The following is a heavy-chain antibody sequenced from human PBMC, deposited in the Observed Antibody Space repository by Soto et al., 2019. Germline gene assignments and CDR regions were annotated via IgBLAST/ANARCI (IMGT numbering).Heavy chain of an antibody. CDR3: ARDYTPTYYYGSGSYFDY. CDR1: GFTFSSYG. J-gene: IGHJ4*02. D-gene: IGHD3-10*01. CDR2: IWYDGSNK. Sequence: VQLVESGGGVVQPGRSLRLSCAASGFTFSSYGMHWVRQAPGKGLEWVAVIWYDGSNKYYADSVKGRFTISRDNSKNTLYLQMNSLRAEDTAVYYCARDYTPTYYYGSGSYFDYWGQGTLVTVSS. V-gene: IGHV3-33*01.